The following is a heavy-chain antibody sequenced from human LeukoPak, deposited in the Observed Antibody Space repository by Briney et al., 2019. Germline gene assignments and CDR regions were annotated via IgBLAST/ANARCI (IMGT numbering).Heavy chain of an antibody. J-gene: IGHJ6*02. V-gene: IGHV4-34*01. Sequence: SETLSLTCAVYGGSFSGYYWSWIRQPPGKGLEWIGEINHSGSTNYNPSLKSRVTISVDTSKNQFSLKLSSVTAADTAVYYCPRLPYGYNYYYYGMDVWGQGTTVTVSS. CDR2: INHSGST. CDR3: PRLPYGYNYYYYGMDV. D-gene: IGHD4-17*01. CDR1: GGSFSGYY.